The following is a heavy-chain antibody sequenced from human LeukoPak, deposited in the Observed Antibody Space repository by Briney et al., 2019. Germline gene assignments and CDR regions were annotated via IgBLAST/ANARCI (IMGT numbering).Heavy chain of an antibody. CDR3: ARDSSGSCIY. D-gene: IGHD6-13*01. J-gene: IGHJ4*02. V-gene: IGHV3-21*01. CDR1: GFTFSSYS. CDR2: ISSSSSYI. Sequence: GRSLRLSCAASGFTFSSYSMNCVSQAPGRGLEWVSSISSSSSYIYYADSVKGRFTISRDNAKNSLYLQVDSLRAEDTAVYYWARDSSGSCIYWGQGTLVTVSS.